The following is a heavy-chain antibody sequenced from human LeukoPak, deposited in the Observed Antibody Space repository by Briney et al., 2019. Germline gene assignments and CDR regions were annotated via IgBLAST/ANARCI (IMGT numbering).Heavy chain of an antibody. V-gene: IGHV4-39*07. CDR3: ARVRRTAGHYYYYYMDV. CDR1: GASISSSSYY. D-gene: IGHD6-13*01. CDR2: INHSGST. J-gene: IGHJ6*03. Sequence: PSETLCLTCTVSGASISSSSYYRGWIRQPPGKGLEWIGEINHSGSTNYNPSLTSRVTISVDTSKNQFSLKLSSVTAADTAVYYCARVRRTAGHYYYYYMDVWGKRTTVTVSS.